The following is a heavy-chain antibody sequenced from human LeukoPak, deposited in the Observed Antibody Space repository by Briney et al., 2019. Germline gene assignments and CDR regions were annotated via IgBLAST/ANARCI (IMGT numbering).Heavy chain of an antibody. CDR2: INSDGSST. CDR1: GFTFSSYW. J-gene: IGHJ4*02. D-gene: IGHD4-23*01. Sequence: GGSLRLSCAASGFTFSSYWMHWVRQAPGKGLVWVSRINSDGSSTSYADSVKGRFTISRDNAKNTLYLQMNSLRADDTAVYYCARVSTVVTRDYWGQGTLVTVSS. CDR3: ARVSTVVTRDY. V-gene: IGHV3-74*01.